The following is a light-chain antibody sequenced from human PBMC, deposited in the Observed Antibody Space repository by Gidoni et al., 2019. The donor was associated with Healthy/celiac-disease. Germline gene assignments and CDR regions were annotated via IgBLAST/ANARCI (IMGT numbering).Light chain of an antibody. CDR2: GAS. J-gene: IGKJ2*01. Sequence: EIVLTQSPGTLSLSPGERATLSCRASQSVSSSYLAWYQQKPGQAPRLLIYGASSRATGIPDRFSGSGSGTDFTLTISRLEPEDFAVYYCQQYGRTFXQXTKLXIK. CDR1: QSVSSSY. V-gene: IGKV3-20*01. CDR3: QQYGRT.